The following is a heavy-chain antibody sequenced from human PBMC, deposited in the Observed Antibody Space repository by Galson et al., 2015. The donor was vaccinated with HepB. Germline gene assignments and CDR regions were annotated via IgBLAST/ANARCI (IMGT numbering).Heavy chain of an antibody. CDR3: AKDSPDTTAIDY. V-gene: IGHV3-30*18. J-gene: IGHJ4*02. Sequence: SLRLSCAASGFTFSSYGMHWVRQAPGKGLEWVAVISYDGSNKYYADSVKGRFTISRDNSKNTLYLQMNSLRAEDTAVYYCAKDSPDTTAIDYWGQGTLVTVSS. CDR1: GFTFSSYG. D-gene: IGHD4-17*01. CDR2: ISYDGSNK.